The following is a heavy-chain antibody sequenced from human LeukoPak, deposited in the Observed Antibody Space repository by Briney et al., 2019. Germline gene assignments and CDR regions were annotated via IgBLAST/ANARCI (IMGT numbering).Heavy chain of an antibody. V-gene: IGHV3-66*01. D-gene: IGHD2/OR15-2a*01. CDR3: ARELSPAVKFYFDS. CDR1: GFTVSSNY. Sequence: PGGSLRLSCGASGFTVSSNYMSWVRQAPGKGLEWVSVIYSGGSTYYADSVKGRFTISRDNSKNTVYLQMNSLRVEDTAVYYCARELSPAVKFYFDSWGQGTQVTVSS. CDR2: IYSGGST. J-gene: IGHJ4*02.